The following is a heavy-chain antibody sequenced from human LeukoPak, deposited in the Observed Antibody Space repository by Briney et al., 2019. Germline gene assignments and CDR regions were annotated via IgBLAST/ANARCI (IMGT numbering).Heavy chain of an antibody. CDR3: AGDFDY. CDR1: GFTVSPHG. Sequence: PGGSLRLSCAASGFTVSPHGMHWVRQAPGKGLEWVTFIRFDGSNEYYRDSVKGRFTISRDNSKNTLYLQMNSLRTEDTAVYYCAGDFDYWGQGTLVTVSS. CDR2: IRFDGSNE. V-gene: IGHV3-30*02. J-gene: IGHJ4*02.